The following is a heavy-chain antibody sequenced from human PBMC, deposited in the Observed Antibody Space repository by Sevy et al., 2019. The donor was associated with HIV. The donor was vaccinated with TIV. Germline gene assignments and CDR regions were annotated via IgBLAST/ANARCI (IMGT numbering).Heavy chain of an antibody. V-gene: IGHV3-30*18. CDR2: ISYDGSEE. CDR3: AKMQGGSYNYYGMDV. D-gene: IGHD1-26*01. CDR1: GFIFSTYG. Sequence: GGSLRLSCAASGFIFSTYGIHWVRQAPGKGLEWVAVISYDGSEEYDGDSVRGRFTISRDNSKNALYLQMNSLRVEDTAIYYCAKMQGGSYNYYGMDVWGQGTTVTVSS. J-gene: IGHJ6*02.